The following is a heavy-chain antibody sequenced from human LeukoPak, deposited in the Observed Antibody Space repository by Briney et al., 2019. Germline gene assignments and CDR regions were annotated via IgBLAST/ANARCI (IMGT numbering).Heavy chain of an antibody. V-gene: IGHV5-51*01. Sequence: GESLKISCKGSGYRFTNYWIGWVRQMPGKGLEWMGLIYPGDSDTRYSPSFQGQVTISADKSISTAYLQWISLKASDTAMYYCAIGGDSTTSCYRCFDYWGQGTLVTVSS. D-gene: IGHD2-2*02. CDR3: AIGGDSTTSCYRCFDY. CDR1: GYRFTNYW. J-gene: IGHJ4*02. CDR2: IYPGDSDT.